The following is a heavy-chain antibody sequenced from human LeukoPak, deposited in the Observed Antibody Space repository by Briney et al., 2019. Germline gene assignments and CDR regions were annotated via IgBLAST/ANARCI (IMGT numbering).Heavy chain of an antibody. CDR1: GYTFTSYY. CDR2: INPSGGST. J-gene: IGHJ4*02. D-gene: IGHD1-26*01. Sequence: ASVKVSCKASGYTFTSYYMHWVRQAPGQGLEWMGIINPSGGSTSYAQKFQGRVTMTRDTSMSTVYMELSSLRSEDTAVYYCATILVGATYFDYWGQGTLVTVSS. CDR3: ATILVGATYFDY. V-gene: IGHV1-46*01.